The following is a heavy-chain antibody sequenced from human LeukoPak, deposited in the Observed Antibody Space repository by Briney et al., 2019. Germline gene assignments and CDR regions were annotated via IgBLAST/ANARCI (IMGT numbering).Heavy chain of an antibody. Sequence: GGSLRLSCAASGFTFSSYWMSWVRQAPGKGLEWVANIKRDGSEKYYVDSVKGRFTISRDNAKNSLYLQMNSLRAEDTAVYYCARVGLRYCSSTSCTGGMDVWGKGTTVTVSS. V-gene: IGHV3-7*03. CDR2: IKRDGSEK. CDR1: GFTFSSYW. J-gene: IGHJ6*04. D-gene: IGHD2-2*01. CDR3: ARVGLRYCSSTSCTGGMDV.